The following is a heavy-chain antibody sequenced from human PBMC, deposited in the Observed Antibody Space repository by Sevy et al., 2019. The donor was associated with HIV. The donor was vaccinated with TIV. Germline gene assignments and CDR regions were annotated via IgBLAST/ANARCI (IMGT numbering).Heavy chain of an antibody. D-gene: IGHD2-15*01. Sequence: GGSLRLSCAASGFTFSSYSMNWVRQAPGKGLEWISSISSSSSYIYYADSVKGRFTISRDNAKNSLYLQMNSLRAEDTAVYYCARDRIRGAFDIWGQGTMVTVSS. J-gene: IGHJ3*02. V-gene: IGHV3-21*01. CDR3: ARDRIRGAFDI. CDR2: ISSSSSYI. CDR1: GFTFSSYS.